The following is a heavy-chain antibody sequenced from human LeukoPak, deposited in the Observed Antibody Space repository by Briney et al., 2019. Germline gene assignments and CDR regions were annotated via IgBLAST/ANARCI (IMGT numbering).Heavy chain of an antibody. D-gene: IGHD1-1*01. J-gene: IGHJ3*02. CDR3: ASGMTTSDAFDI. CDR1: GLTFSNHW. Sequence: PGGSLRLSCVASGLTFSNHWMSWVRQAPGKGLEWVANIREERGQEYYMDSVKGRFTISKNSAKNSLYLQMNSLRAEDTAVYYCASGMTTSDAFDIWGQGTMVTVSS. CDR2: IREERGQE. V-gene: IGHV3-7*01.